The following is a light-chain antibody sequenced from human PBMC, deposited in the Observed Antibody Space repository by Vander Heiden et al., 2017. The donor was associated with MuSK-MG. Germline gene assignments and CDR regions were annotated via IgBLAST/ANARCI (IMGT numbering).Light chain of an antibody. V-gene: IGLV3-21*02. CDR3: QVWHTGSDHWV. Sequence: SYVLTQPLSVSVAPGQTARITCGGNYIGDNRVNWYQEKPGQAPVLVVYDDTDRPSGIPERFSGSNSGNMATLTISRVEAGDEADYYCQVWHTGSDHWVFGGGTKLTVL. CDR1: YIGDNR. CDR2: DDT. J-gene: IGLJ3*02.